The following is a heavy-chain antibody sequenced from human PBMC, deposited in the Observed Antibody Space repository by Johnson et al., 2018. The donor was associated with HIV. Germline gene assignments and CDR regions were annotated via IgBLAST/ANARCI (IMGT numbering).Heavy chain of an antibody. V-gene: IGHV3-48*01. Sequence: VESGGGLVQPGGSLRLSCAASGFTVSSNYMSWVRQAPGKGLEWVSYISSSGSTIYYADSVKGRFTISRHTSKNTLYLQMNSLRVEDTAVYYCAKGADYADYEGAFDIWGQGTMVTVSS. J-gene: IGHJ3*02. CDR2: ISSSGSTI. CDR3: AKGADYADYEGAFDI. CDR1: GFTVSSNY. D-gene: IGHD4-17*01.